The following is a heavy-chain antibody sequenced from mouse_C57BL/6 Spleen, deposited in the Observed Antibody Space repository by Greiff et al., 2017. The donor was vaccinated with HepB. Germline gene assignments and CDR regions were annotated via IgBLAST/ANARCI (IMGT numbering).Heavy chain of an antibody. Sequence: VQLQQSGAELARPGASVKLSCKASGYTFTSYGISWVKQRTGQGLEWIGEIYPRSGNTYYNEKFKGKATLTADKSSSTAYMELRSLTSEDSAVYFCARSPITTVVRDYFDYWGQGTTLTVSS. CDR1: GYTFTSYG. D-gene: IGHD1-1*01. V-gene: IGHV1-81*01. CDR3: ARSPITTVVRDYFDY. J-gene: IGHJ2*01. CDR2: IYPRSGNT.